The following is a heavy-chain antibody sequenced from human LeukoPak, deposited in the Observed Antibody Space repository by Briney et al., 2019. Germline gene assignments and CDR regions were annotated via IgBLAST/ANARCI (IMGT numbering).Heavy chain of an antibody. V-gene: IGHV3-48*03. CDR3: ARFAGYSSGWYWDY. Sequence: GGSLRLSCAASGFTFSSYEMNWVRQAPGKGLEWVAYISSTGGGSIIHYADSVRGRFTISRDNAKNSLYLQMNRLRAEDTAVYYCARFAGYSSGWYWDYWGQGTLVTVSS. CDR2: ISSTGGGSII. CDR1: GFTFSSYE. J-gene: IGHJ4*02. D-gene: IGHD6-19*01.